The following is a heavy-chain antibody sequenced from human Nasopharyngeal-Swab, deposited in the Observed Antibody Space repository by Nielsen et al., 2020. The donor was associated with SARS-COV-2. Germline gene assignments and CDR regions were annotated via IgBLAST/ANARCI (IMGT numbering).Heavy chain of an antibody. J-gene: IGHJ6*02. D-gene: IGHD1-7*01. Sequence: WVRQAPGQGLEWMGIINPTGGSTSYAQKFEGRVTMTRVTSTSTVYMKLNSLRSEDTAVYYCARVLPFRITGTSGMDVWSQGTTVTVSS. CDR2: INPTGGST. V-gene: IGHV1-46*01. CDR3: ARVLPFRITGTSGMDV.